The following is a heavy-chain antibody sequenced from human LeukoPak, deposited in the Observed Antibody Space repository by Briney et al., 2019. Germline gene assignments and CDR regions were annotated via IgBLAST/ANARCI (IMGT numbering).Heavy chain of an antibody. CDR3: ARVLQGYYDSSGHPDY. CDR1: GFTFSSYS. J-gene: IGHJ4*02. D-gene: IGHD3-22*01. Sequence: PGGSLRLSCAASGFTFSSYSMNWVRQAPGKGLEWVSSISSSSSYIYYADSVKGRFTISRDNAKNSLYLQMNSLRAEDTAVYYCARVLQGYYDSSGHPDYWGQGTLVTVSS. CDR2: ISSSSSYI. V-gene: IGHV3-21*01.